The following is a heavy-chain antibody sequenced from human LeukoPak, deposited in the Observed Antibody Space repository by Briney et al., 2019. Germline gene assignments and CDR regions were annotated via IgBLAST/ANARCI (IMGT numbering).Heavy chain of an antibody. Sequence: SQTLSLTCTVSGGSISSGDYYWSWIRQPPGKGLEWIGYIYYGGSTYYNPSLKSRVTISVDTSKNQFSLKLSSVTAADTAVYYCARDSSGWYSDYWGQGTLVTVSS. CDR2: IYYGGST. J-gene: IGHJ4*02. V-gene: IGHV4-30-4*01. CDR1: GGSISSGDYY. CDR3: ARDSSGWYSDY. D-gene: IGHD6-19*01.